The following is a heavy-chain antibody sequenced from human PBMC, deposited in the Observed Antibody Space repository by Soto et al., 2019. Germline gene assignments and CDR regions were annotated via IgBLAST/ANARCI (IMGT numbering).Heavy chain of an antibody. CDR1: GFTFSSYG. CDR3: ARDGGLPDY. V-gene: IGHV3-33*01. D-gene: IGHD2-15*01. J-gene: IGHJ4*02. CDR2: IWYDGSNK. Sequence: QVQLVESGGGVVQPGRSLRLSCAASGFTFSSYGMQWVRQAPGKGLEWVAVIWYDGSNKYYADSVKGRFTISRDNSKNTLYLQMNSLRAEDTAVYYCARDGGLPDYWGQGTLVTVSS.